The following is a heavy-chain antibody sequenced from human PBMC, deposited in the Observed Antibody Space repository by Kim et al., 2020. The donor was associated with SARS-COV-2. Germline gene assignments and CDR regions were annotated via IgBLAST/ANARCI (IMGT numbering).Heavy chain of an antibody. J-gene: IGHJ4*02. CDR3: ARTYGGYGVYFDY. V-gene: IGHV2-70*01. D-gene: IGHD5-12*01. Sequence: YSTALKTRLTISKDTSKNQVVLTMTNMDPVDTATYYCARTYGGYGVYFDYWGQGTLVTVSS.